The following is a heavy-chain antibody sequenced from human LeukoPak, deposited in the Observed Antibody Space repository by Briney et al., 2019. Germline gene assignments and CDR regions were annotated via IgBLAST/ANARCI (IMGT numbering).Heavy chain of an antibody. CDR3: ARGGPLDYDILTGMQSDYGMDV. Sequence: SETLSLTCAVYGGSFSGYYWSWIRQPPGKGLEWIGEINHSGSTSYNPSLKSRVTISVDTSKNQFSLKLNSVTAADTAVYYCARGGPLDYDILTGMQSDYGMDVWGLGTTVTVSS. V-gene: IGHV4-34*01. CDR2: INHSGST. D-gene: IGHD3-9*01. J-gene: IGHJ6*02. CDR1: GGSFSGYY.